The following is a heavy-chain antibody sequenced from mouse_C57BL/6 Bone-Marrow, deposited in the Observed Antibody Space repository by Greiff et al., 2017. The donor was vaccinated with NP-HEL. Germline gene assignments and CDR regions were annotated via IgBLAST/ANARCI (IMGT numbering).Heavy chain of an antibody. D-gene: IGHD2-5*01. CDR2: ISNLAYSI. V-gene: IGHV5-15*01. Sequence: DVMLVESGGGLVQPGGSLKLSCAASGFTFSDYGMAWVRQAPRKGPEWVAFISNLAYSIYYADTVTGRFTISRENAKNTLYLEMSSLRSEDTAMYYCAAYYSNYFFFAYWGQGTLVTVSA. CDR1: GFTFSDYG. CDR3: AAYYSNYFFFAY. J-gene: IGHJ3*01.